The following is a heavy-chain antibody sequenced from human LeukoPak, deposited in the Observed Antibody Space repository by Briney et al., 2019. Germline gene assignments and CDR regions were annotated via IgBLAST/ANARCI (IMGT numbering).Heavy chain of an antibody. CDR3: ARGIVVVAQLGFYFYYMDV. D-gene: IGHD2-15*01. CDR1: GGSFSGYY. J-gene: IGHJ6*03. CDR2: INHSGST. V-gene: IGHV4-34*01. Sequence: SETLSLTCAVYGGSFSGYYWSWIRQPPGKGLEWIGEINHSGSTNYNPSLKSRVTISVDTSKNQFSLKLSSVTAADTAVYYCARGIVVVAQLGFYFYYMDVWGKGTTVTISS.